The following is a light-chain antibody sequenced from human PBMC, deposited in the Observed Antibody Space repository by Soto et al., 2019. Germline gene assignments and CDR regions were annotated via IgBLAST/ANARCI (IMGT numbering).Light chain of an antibody. V-gene: IGKV4-1*01. CDR1: QSVLYNSDNKNY. Sequence: DIVMTQSPDSLAVSLGERATINCKSSQSVLYNSDNKNYLAWYQQKAGQPPKLLIHWASTRDSGVPDRFSGSGSGADFTLTINNLQAEDVAVYYCQQYYTTLSFGGGTKVEIK. CDR3: QQYYTTLS. J-gene: IGKJ4*01. CDR2: WAS.